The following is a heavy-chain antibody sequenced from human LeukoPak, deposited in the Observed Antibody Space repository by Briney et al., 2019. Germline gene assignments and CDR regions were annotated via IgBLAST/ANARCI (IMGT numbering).Heavy chain of an antibody. J-gene: IGHJ6*03. Sequence: ASVKVSCKASGYTFTDYYMHWVRQAPGQGLEWMGWINPNSGGTDYTQKFQGRVTMTRDTSINTAYMELSSLRSEDTAVYYCARVLGYYDSSGYPPHASGDYYYYMDVWGKGTTVTISS. V-gene: IGHV1-2*02. CDR1: GYTFTDYY. D-gene: IGHD3-22*01. CDR2: INPNSGGT. CDR3: ARVLGYYDSSGYPPHASGDYYYYMDV.